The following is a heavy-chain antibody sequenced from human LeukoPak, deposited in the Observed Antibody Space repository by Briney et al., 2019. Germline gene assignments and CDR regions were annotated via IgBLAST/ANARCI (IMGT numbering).Heavy chain of an antibody. Sequence: GASVKVSCKASGYTFTGYYMHWVRQAPGQGLEWMGWINPNSGGTNYAQKFQGRVTMTRDTSISTAYMELSRLRSDDTAVYYCARDALSAARTAGGDMDVWGKGTTVTVSS. D-gene: IGHD6-6*01. J-gene: IGHJ6*03. V-gene: IGHV1-2*02. CDR3: ARDALSAARTAGGDMDV. CDR2: INPNSGGT. CDR1: GYTFTGYY.